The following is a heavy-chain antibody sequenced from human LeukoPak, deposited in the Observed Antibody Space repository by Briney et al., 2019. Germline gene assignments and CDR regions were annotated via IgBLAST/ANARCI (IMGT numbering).Heavy chain of an antibody. V-gene: IGHV3-30*18. CDR2: ISYDGSNK. Sequence: GGSLRLSCAASGFTFSSYAMSWVRQAPGKGLEWVAVISYDGSNKYYADSVKGRFTISRDNSKNTLYLQMNSLRAEDTAVYYCAKYGITIFGVVIPAGFGYWGQGTLVTVSS. J-gene: IGHJ4*02. CDR1: GFTFSSYA. CDR3: AKYGITIFGVVIPAGFGY. D-gene: IGHD3-3*01.